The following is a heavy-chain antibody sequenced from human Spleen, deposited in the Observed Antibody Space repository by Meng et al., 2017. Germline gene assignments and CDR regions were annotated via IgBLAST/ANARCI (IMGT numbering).Heavy chain of an antibody. V-gene: IGHV4-31*03. CDR3: ARDRTYYYGSGDWYFDL. CDR2: IYYSGST. D-gene: IGHD3-10*01. CDR1: CASISSGGYY. J-gene: IGHJ2*01. Sequence: VHPRLSTPGLVRPPQTLSLTCLVLCASISSGGYYWSGIRQHPGKGLEWFGDIYYSGSTYYNPSLKSRVTISVDTSKNQFSLKLSSVTAADTAVYYCARDRTYYYGSGDWYFDLWGRGTLVTVSS.